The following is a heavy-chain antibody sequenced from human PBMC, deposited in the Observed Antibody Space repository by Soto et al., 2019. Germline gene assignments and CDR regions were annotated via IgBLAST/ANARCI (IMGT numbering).Heavy chain of an antibody. CDR2: TYYRSKWSN. D-gene: IGHD6-6*01. CDR1: GDSVSSNSAA. V-gene: IGHV6-1*01. Sequence: SQTLSLTCAISGDSVSSNSAAWSWIRQSPSRGLEWLGRTYYRSKWSNDYAVSVKSRITINPDTSKNQFSLQLNSVTPEDTAVYYCARDLIAALSPHWFDPWGQGTLVTVSS. J-gene: IGHJ5*02. CDR3: ARDLIAALSPHWFDP.